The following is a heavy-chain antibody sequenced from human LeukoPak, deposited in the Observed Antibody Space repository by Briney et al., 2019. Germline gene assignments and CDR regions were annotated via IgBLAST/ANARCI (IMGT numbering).Heavy chain of an antibody. CDR3: ERFASLYSRSWYYAFDI. V-gene: IGHV1-46*01. Sequence: GASVKVSCKASGYTFTSNDIRWVRQAPGQGLEWMGIINPSGGSTSYAQKFQGRVTMTRDTSTSTVYMELSSLRSEDTAVYYCERFASLYSRSWYYAFDIWGQGTMVTVSS. CDR2: INPSGGST. D-gene: IGHD6-13*01. J-gene: IGHJ3*02. CDR1: GYTFTSND.